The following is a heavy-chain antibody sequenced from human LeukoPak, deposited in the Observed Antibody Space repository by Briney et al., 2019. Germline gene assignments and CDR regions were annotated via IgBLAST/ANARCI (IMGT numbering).Heavy chain of an antibody. V-gene: IGHV3-49*04. CDR2: IRSKAYGGTT. CDR1: GFTVADYA. CDR3: SRAWETSGYYSGY. J-gene: IGHJ4*02. Sequence: TGGYLRLSCTASGFTVADYAMSWVRQAPGKGLEWVGFIRSKAYGGTTEYAASVKGRFTISRDDSKSIAYLQMSSLETEDTAVYYCSRAWETSGYYSGYWGQGTLVTVSS. D-gene: IGHD3-3*01.